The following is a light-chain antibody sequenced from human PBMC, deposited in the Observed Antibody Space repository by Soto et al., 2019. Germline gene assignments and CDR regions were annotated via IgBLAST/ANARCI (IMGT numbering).Light chain of an antibody. Sequence: QSALTQPASVSGSPGQSITIAGTGTSSDVGAYNFVSWYQQHPGKVPKLMIFDVSSRPSGVSDRFSGSKSGNTASLTISGLQAEDAVDYYCSSYTSSSTHVFGSGTKLTVL. J-gene: IGLJ1*01. CDR1: SSDVGAYNF. CDR3: SSYTSSSTHV. CDR2: DVS. V-gene: IGLV2-14*03.